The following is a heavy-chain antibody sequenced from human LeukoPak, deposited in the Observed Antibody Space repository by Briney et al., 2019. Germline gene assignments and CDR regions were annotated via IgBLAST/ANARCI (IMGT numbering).Heavy chain of an antibody. V-gene: IGHV3-21*01. CDR3: ARWPYSSSYYFDY. J-gene: IGHJ4*02. Sequence: GGSLRLSCAASGFTFSDYNMNCVRQSPEGGVERVSSITSGTTYIYYAHSVRGRFTLSRDNAKNSLYLQMNSLRAEDTAVYYCARWPYSSSYYFDYWGQGTLVTVSS. CDR2: ITSGTTYI. CDR1: GFTFSDYN. D-gene: IGHD6-6*01.